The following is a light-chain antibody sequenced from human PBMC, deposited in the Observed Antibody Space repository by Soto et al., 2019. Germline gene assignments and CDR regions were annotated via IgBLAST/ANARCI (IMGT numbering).Light chain of an antibody. CDR3: QQRSSAIT. CDR2: GAS. V-gene: IGKV3D-20*02. Sequence: DIVLTQSPGTLSLSPGETATLSCRASQRITSSFLTWYQQRPGQAPRLLIYGASNRATGIPDRFSGGGSGTDFTLTISRLEPEDFAVYYCQQRSSAITFGQGTRLEIK. CDR1: QRITSSF. J-gene: IGKJ5*01.